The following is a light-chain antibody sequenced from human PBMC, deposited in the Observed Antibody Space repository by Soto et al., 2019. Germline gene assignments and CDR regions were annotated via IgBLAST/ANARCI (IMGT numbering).Light chain of an antibody. Sequence: QSVLTQPPSASGTPGQGVTISCSGSSSNIGNNYVHWYQQLRGTAPKLLIFKSNQRPSGVPDRFSGSTSGNSASLAISWLRSEDEADYYCATWDDRRSGVLFGGGTKLTVL. J-gene: IGLJ2*01. V-gene: IGLV1-47*01. CDR1: SSNIGNNY. CDR2: KSN. CDR3: ATWDDRRSGVL.